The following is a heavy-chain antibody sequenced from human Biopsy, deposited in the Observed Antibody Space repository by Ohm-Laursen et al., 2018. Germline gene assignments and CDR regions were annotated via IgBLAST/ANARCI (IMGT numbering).Heavy chain of an antibody. CDR2: MYSSGST. V-gene: IGHV4-4*07. CDR1: GGSISNYY. J-gene: IGHJ5*02. CDR3: AREPRMAAVAYFDP. D-gene: IGHD6-13*01. Sequence: SETLSLTCTVSGGSISNYYWSWIRQPPGKGLEWIGRMYSSGSTNYNSSLKSRVTMSVDPSKNQFPLILSFMTAADTAAYYCAREPRMAAVAYFDPWGQGTLVTVSS.